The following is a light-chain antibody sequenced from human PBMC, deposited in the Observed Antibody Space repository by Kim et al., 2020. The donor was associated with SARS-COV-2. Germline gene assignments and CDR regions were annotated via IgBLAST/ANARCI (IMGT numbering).Light chain of an antibody. V-gene: IGKV4-1*01. Sequence: ATINCKSSQNILFSSNNKNYLAWYQQKPGQPPKLLIYWASTRQYGVSDRFSGSGSGTDFTLTINSPQAEDVAVYYCQQYYTTSITFGGGTKVDIK. J-gene: IGKJ4*01. CDR1: QNILFSSNNKNY. CDR2: WAS. CDR3: QQYYTTSIT.